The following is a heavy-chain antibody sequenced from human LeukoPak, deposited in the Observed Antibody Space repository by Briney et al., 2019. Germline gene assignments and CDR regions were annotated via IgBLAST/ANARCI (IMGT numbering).Heavy chain of an antibody. D-gene: IGHD3-10*01. V-gene: IGHV1-2*02. CDR3: ARGAMVRGVPYNWFDP. CDR1: GYTFTGYY. CDR2: INPNSGGT. J-gene: IGHJ5*02. Sequence: GASVKVSCKASGYTFTGYYMHWVRQAPGQGLEWMGWINPNSGGTNYAQKFQGRVTMTRDTSISTAYMELSRLRSDDTAVYYCARGAMVRGVPYNWFDPWGQGTLVTVSS.